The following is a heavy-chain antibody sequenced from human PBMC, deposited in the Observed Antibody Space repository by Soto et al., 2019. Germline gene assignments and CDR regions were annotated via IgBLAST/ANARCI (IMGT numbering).Heavy chain of an antibody. CDR3: ARDNCSGGSCYSDARMDV. V-gene: IGHV1-2*04. CDR2: INPNSGGT. CDR1: GYTXTGYY. Sequence: SXKVSFEASGYTXTGYYIDLVRQAPWQGLEWMGWINPNSGGTSYAQKFQGWVTMTRETSISTAYMELSRLISEDTAVYYCARDNCSGGSCYSDARMDVWGQGTTVTVS. J-gene: IGHJ6*02. D-gene: IGHD2-15*01.